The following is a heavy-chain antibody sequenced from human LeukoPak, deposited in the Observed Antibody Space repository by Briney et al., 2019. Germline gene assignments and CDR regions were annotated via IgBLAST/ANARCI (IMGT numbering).Heavy chain of an antibody. D-gene: IGHD2-15*01. J-gene: IGHJ6*02. V-gene: IGHV4-31*03. Sequence: SETLSLTCTVSGGSTTSGGYYWSWIRQHPGKGLEWIGHVYYSGRTYYNPSLKSRVFISVDASKNQFSLKLSSVTAADTAVYYCARALLPTTYHYGLDVWGQGTTVTVSS. CDR3: ARALLPTTYHYGLDV. CDR2: VYYSGRT. CDR1: GGSTTSGGYY.